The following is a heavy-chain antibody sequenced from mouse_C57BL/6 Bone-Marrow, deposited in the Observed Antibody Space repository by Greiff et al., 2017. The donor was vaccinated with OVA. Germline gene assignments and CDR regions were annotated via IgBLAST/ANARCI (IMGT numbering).Heavy chain of an antibody. CDR2: IDPSDSYT. J-gene: IGHJ3*01. CDR1: GYTFTSYW. Sequence: VQLQQPGAELVMPGASVKLSCKASGYTFTSYWMHWVKQRPGQGLEWIGEIDPSDSYTNYNQKFKGKATLTVDKSSSTANMQLSSLTSEDSAVYYCARDWDVFWFAYWGQGTLVTVSA. V-gene: IGHV1-69*01. D-gene: IGHD4-1*01. CDR3: ARDWDVFWFAY.